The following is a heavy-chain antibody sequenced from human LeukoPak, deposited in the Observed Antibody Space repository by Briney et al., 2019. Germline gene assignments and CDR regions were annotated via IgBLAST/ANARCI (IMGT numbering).Heavy chain of an antibody. CDR3: ARENLSPDFWSGQGAFDI. J-gene: IGHJ3*02. CDR2: INSDGGST. D-gene: IGHD3-3*01. V-gene: IGHV3-74*01. Sequence: GGSLRLSCAASGFTFSSYWMHWVRQAPGKGLVWVSRINSDGGSTSCADSVKGRFTISRDNAKNTLYLQMNSLRAEDTAVYYCARENLSPDFWSGQGAFDIWGQGTMVTVSS. CDR1: GFTFSSYW.